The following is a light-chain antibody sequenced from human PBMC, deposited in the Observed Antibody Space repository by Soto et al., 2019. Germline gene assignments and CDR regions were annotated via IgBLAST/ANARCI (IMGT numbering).Light chain of an antibody. CDR3: QQYKSYPRT. V-gene: IGKV1-5*03. Sequence: DIQMTQSPSTLSASVGDRVTITCRASQSISSWLAWYQQKPGKVPKLLIYKASSLESGVPSRFSGSGSGTEFTLTISSLQPDDFATYYCQQYKSYPRTFGGGTRVEIK. CDR2: KAS. CDR1: QSISSW. J-gene: IGKJ4*01.